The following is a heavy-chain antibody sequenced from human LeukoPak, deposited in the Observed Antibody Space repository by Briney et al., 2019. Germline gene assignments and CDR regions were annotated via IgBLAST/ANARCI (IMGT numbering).Heavy chain of an antibody. CDR2: ISGSGGST. CDR3: AKDAPDYCSGDNCYSDY. V-gene: IGHV3-23*01. D-gene: IGHD2-15*01. CDR1: GYTLTAYF. Sequence: GGSQTLLCAASGYTLTAYFMSCVRQAPGKGLEWVSGISGSGGSTYHADSVKGRFTISRDNSKNTVYLQMNTLRAEDTAVYYCAKDAPDYCSGDNCYSDYWGQGTLVTVSS. J-gene: IGHJ4*02.